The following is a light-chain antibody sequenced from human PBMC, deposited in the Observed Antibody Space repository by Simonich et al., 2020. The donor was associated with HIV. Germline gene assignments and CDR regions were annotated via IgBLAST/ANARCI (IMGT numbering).Light chain of an antibody. CDR3: QQYNSDST. CDR2: KAS. Sequence: DIQMTQSPSTLSASVGDRVTITCRTSQSISNWLACYQQKPGKAPKLLIYKASSLESGVPSRFSGSGSGTEFTLTISSLQPDDFATYYCQQYNSDSTFGQGTKVEIK. J-gene: IGKJ1*01. V-gene: IGKV1-5*03. CDR1: QSISNW.